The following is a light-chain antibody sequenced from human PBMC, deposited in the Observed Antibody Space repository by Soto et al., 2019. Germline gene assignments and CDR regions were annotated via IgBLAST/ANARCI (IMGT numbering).Light chain of an antibody. CDR3: QQYKNGWA. Sequence: EIVLTQSPGTLSLSPGERATLSCRASQSVASRNLAWYQQKSGQAPRLLIYGASSRATGIPARFSGGGSGTEFTLTISSLQSEDFAVYYCQQYKNGWAFGQGTKVDIK. CDR1: QSVASRN. CDR2: GAS. J-gene: IGKJ1*01. V-gene: IGKV3-15*01.